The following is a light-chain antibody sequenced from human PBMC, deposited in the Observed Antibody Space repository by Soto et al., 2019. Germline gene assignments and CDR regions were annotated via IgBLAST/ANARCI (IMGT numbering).Light chain of an antibody. J-gene: IGKJ2*01. CDR3: HQYGSSPPN. V-gene: IGKV3-20*01. CDR2: GAD. CDR1: QSVSSSD. Sequence: ELVLTQSAGTLSLSPGARATLSGRASQSVSSSDLAWYPPKPGQAPRLLISGADSRATGIPARFSGRGSGTNFTLTISRLEIEDFAADYGHQYGSSPPNFGQETKLEIK.